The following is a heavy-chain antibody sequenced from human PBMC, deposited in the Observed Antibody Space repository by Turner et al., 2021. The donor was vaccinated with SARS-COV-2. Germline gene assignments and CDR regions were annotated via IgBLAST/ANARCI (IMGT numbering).Heavy chain of an antibody. J-gene: IGHJ4*02. Sequence: QVQLVESGGGVVQTGRSLRLPCAESGFTFSSSGMHWVRQAPGKGLEWVALIWYDGSNKYYADSVKGRFTISRDNSKNTLYLQMNSLRAEDTAVYYCARDLFQDYGSGSYRLDYWGQGTLVTVSS. CDR3: ARDLFQDYGSGSYRLDY. CDR2: IWYDGSNK. CDR1: GFTFSSSG. V-gene: IGHV3-33*01. D-gene: IGHD3-10*01.